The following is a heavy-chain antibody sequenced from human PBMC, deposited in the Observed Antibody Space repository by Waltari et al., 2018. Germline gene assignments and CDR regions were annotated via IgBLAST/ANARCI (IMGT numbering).Heavy chain of an antibody. J-gene: IGHJ4*02. D-gene: IGHD3-16*01. V-gene: IGHV4-39*07. CDR1: GDSISSNYFR. CDR3: ASPPPTGGSSFDY. CDR2: ISYDGTV. Sequence: QLQLQESGPGLVKPSETLSLTCSVSGDSISSNYFRWAWIRRPPGRGLEWIGHISYDGTVYYNPSLNSRATMSIDTSRSHFSLKLSSVTAADTAVYYCASPPPTGGSSFDYWGQGAQVTVSS.